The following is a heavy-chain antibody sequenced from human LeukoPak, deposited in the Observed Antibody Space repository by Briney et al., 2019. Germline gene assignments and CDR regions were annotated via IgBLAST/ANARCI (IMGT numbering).Heavy chain of an antibody. CDR3: ARGMGTEYCSSTSCYWLAFDI. CDR2: IIPIFGTA. V-gene: IGHV1-69*06. Sequence: ASVKVSGKASGGTFSSYAISWVRQAPGQGLEWMGGIIPIFGTANYAQKFQGRVTITADKSTSTAYMELCSLRSEDTAVYYCARGMGTEYCSSTSCYWLAFDIWGQGTMVTVSS. CDR1: GGTFSSYA. D-gene: IGHD2-2*01. J-gene: IGHJ3*02.